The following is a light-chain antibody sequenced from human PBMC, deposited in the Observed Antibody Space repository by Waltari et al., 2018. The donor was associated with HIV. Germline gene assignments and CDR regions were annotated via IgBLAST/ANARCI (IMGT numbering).Light chain of an antibody. J-gene: IGLJ2*01. CDR1: RSNIGAGYF. Sequence: QSALTQPPSVSGAPGQRVTISCTGNRSNIGAGYFVHWYHHLPGTAPKLLVYSDITRPSGVPDRFSGSKSGTSASLVITGLQAEDEADYYCQSYDSSLRASVFGGGTKLTVL. CDR3: QSYDSSLRASV. CDR2: SDI. V-gene: IGLV1-40*01.